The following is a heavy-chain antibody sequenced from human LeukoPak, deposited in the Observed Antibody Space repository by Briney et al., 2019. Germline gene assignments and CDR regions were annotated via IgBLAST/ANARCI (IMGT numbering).Heavy chain of an antibody. J-gene: IGHJ3*02. CDR2: IIPIFGTA. Sequence: VASVKVSCKASGGTFSSYAISWVRQAPGQGLEWMGGIIPIFGTANYAQKFQGRVTITADESTSTAYMELSSLRSEDTAVYYCAREGITQDAFDIWGQGTMVTVSS. D-gene: IGHD3-3*01. CDR3: AREGITQDAFDI. V-gene: IGHV1-69*13. CDR1: GGTFSSYA.